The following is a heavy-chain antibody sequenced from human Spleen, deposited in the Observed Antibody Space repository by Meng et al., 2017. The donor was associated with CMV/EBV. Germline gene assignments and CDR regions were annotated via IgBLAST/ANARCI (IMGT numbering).Heavy chain of an antibody. J-gene: IGHJ6*02. CDR3: AREGGSSGYYPPYYYYYYGMDV. Sequence: GESLKISCAASGFTFSSYWMSWVRQAPGKGLEWVANIKQDGSEKYYVDSVKGRFTISRDNAKNTLYLQMNSLRAEDTAVYYCAREGGSSGYYPPYYYYYYGMDVWGQGTTVTVSS. D-gene: IGHD3-22*01. V-gene: IGHV3-7*01. CDR2: IKQDGSEK. CDR1: GFTFSSYW.